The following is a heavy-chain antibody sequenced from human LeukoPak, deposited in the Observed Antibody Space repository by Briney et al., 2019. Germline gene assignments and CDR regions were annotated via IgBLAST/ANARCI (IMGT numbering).Heavy chain of an antibody. J-gene: IGHJ3*02. V-gene: IGHV4-39*07. CDR1: GGSISSSSYY. Sequence: SETLSLTCTVSGGSISSSSYYWGWIRQPPGKGLEWIGSIYYSGSTYYNPSLKSRVTISVDTSKNQFSLKLSSVTAADTAVYYCARVGWEVAAFDIWGQGTMVTVSS. CDR3: ARVGWEVAAFDI. D-gene: IGHD1-26*01. CDR2: IYYSGST.